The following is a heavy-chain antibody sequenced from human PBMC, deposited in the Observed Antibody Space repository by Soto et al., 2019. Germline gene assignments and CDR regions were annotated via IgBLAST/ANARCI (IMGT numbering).Heavy chain of an antibody. CDR3: ASSGYSSGWPYYYYYGMDV. CDR2: IIPIFGTA. J-gene: IGHJ6*02. D-gene: IGHD6-19*01. V-gene: IGHV1-69*06. CDR1: GGTFSSYA. Sequence: SVKVSCKASGGTFSSYAISWVRQAPGQGLEWVGGIIPIFGTANYAQKFQGRVTITADKSTSTAYMELSSLRSEDTAVYYCASSGYSSGWPYYYYYGMDVWGQGTTVTVSS.